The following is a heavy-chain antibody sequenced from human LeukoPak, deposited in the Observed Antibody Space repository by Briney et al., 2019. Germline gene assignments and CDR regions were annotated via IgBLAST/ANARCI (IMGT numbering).Heavy chain of an antibody. J-gene: IGHJ4*02. CDR1: GYSFTSYY. Sequence: GASVKVSCKASGYSFTSYYMHWVRQAPGQGLEWMVGIIPIFGTANYAQKFQGRVTITTDESTSTAYMELSSLRSEDTAVYYCARVEWLRGYYFDYWGQGTLVTVSS. CDR3: ARVEWLRGYYFDY. D-gene: IGHD5-12*01. CDR2: IIPIFGTA. V-gene: IGHV1-69*05.